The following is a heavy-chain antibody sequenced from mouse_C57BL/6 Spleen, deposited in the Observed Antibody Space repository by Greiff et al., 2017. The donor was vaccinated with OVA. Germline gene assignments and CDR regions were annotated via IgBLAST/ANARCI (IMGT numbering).Heavy chain of an antibody. D-gene: IGHD3-2*02. V-gene: IGHV1-15*01. CDR3: TRYQTAQATDY. CDR1: GYTFSDYE. Sequence: QVQLKESGAELVRPGASVTLSCKASGYTFSDYEMHLVKQTPVHGLEWIGAIDPETGGTAYNQKFKGKAILTADKSSSTAYMELRSLTSEDSAVYYCTRYQTAQATDYWGQGTTLTVSS. CDR2: IDPETGGT. J-gene: IGHJ2*01.